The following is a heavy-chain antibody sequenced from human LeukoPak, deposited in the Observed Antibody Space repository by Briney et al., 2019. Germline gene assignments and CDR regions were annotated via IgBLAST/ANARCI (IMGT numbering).Heavy chain of an antibody. CDR3: ARLSPLFDLIW. CDR2: IIPKFATP. D-gene: IGHD2/OR15-2a*01. CDR1: GGTFSSYL. Sequence: SVKVSCKASGGTFSSYLISWVRQAPGQGLEWMGGIIPKFATPNYAQKFQGRVTITADKSTSTAYMELSSLRSEDTAVYYCARLSPLFDLIWWGQGTLVTVSS. J-gene: IGHJ4*02. V-gene: IGHV1-69*06.